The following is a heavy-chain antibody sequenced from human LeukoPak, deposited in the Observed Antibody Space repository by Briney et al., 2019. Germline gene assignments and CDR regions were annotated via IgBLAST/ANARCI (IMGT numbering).Heavy chain of an antibody. CDR1: GYNFIDYN. V-gene: IGHV1-2*02. J-gene: IGHJ5*02. CDR3: ARVGRYVWGSYRYPRFDP. D-gene: IGHD3-16*02. CDR2: INPKRSGT. Sequence: ASVKVSCKASGYNFIDYNIHWVRQAPGQGLEWMGWINPKRSGTKYAQNFQGRVTMTRDTSISTAYMELSRLRSDDTAVYYCARVGRYVWGSYRYPRFDPWGQGTLVTVSS.